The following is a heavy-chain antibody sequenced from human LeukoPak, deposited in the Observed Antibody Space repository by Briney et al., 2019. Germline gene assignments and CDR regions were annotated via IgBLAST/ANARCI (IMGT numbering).Heavy chain of an antibody. CDR1: GYTFIDYY. Sequence: ASVKVSCKASGYTFIDYYIHWVRQAPGQGLEWMGSINPNSGGTNYAQKFQGRLTMTRDTSISTAYMDVTRLTSDDTAVYYCASALAGFCSRTTCYEEDYWGQGTLVTVSS. J-gene: IGHJ4*02. D-gene: IGHD2-2*01. CDR3: ASALAGFCSRTTCYEEDY. CDR2: INPNSGGT. V-gene: IGHV1-2*02.